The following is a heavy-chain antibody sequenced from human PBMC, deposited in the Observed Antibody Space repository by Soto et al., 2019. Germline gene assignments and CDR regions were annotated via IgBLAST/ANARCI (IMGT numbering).Heavy chain of an antibody. CDR2: IYYSGST. J-gene: IGHJ6*02. D-gene: IGHD4-4*01. V-gene: IGHV4-39*07. Sequence: SETLSLTCTVSGGSISSSSYYWGWIRQPPGKGLEWIGSIYYSGSTYYNPSLKSRVTISVDTSKNQFSLKLSSVTAADTAVYYCARVKLGTTATTFYYYYGMDVWGQGTTVTV. CDR3: ARVKLGTTATTFYYYYGMDV. CDR1: GGSISSSSYY.